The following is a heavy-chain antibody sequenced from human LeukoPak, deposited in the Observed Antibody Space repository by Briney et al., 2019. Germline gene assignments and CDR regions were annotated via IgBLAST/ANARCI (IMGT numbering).Heavy chain of an antibody. CDR3: ARERGAATGGFDY. CDR1: GFTFSSYW. CDR2: INSDGSST. J-gene: IGHJ4*02. Sequence: GGSLRLSCAASGFTFSSYWMHWVRHAPGKGLVWVSRINSDGSSTSYADSVKGRFTISRDNAKNTLYLQMNSLRAEDTAVYYCARERGAATGGFDYWGQGTLVTVSS. V-gene: IGHV3-74*01. D-gene: IGHD6-25*01.